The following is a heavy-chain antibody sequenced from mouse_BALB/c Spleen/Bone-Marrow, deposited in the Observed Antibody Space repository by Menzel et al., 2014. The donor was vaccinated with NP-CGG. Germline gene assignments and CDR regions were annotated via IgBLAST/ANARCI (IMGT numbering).Heavy chain of an antibody. CDR3: ARRPWFAY. V-gene: IGHV1-54*01. CDR1: GYAFTYFL. J-gene: IGHJ3*01. Sequence: QVQLQQSGAEQVRPGTSVKVSCKAAGYAFTYFLIDWIKQRPGQRPGQGLEWIGVINPGTGGTNYNEKFKGKATLTADNATSTGYMQLSSLTSDDSAVYFCARRPWFAYWGQGTLVTVSA. CDR2: INPGTGGT.